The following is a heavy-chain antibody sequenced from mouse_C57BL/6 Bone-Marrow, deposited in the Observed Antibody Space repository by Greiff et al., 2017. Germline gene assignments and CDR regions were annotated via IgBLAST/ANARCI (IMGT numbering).Heavy chain of an antibody. Sequence: EVQLQQSGPELVKPGASVKISCKASGYTFTDYCMNWVKQSHGKSLEWIGDINPNNGGTSYNQKFKGKATLTVDKSSSTAYMELRSLTSEDSAVYYCARDYDGYYWYFDVWGTGTTVTVSS. J-gene: IGHJ1*03. CDR3: ARDYDGYYWYFDV. CDR1: GYTFTDYC. V-gene: IGHV1-26*01. D-gene: IGHD2-3*01. CDR2: INPNNGGT.